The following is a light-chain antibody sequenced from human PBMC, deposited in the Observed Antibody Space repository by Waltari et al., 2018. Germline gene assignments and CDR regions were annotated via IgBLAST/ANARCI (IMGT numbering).Light chain of an antibody. CDR2: RNN. CDR3: ATWDGSLTAWV. CDR1: TSNIGRNY. V-gene: IGLV1-47*01. Sequence: QSVLTQPPSASGTPGQRVPISCSGSTSNIGRNYVSWYQQFPGTAPKLLVYRNNERPSGVPDRISGSKSGTSASLAISGLRSEDEADYYCATWDGSLTAWVFGGGTKVTVL. J-gene: IGLJ3*02.